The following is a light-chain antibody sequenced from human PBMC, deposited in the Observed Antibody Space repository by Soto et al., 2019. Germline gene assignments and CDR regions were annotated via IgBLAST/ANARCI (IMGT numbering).Light chain of an antibody. V-gene: IGKV1-9*01. J-gene: IGKJ3*01. CDR2: GAS. Sequence: IQLTQSPSSLSASVGDRVTITCRASQAIINYLAWYQQKPGKAPQLLIYGASTLQSGVPSRFSGSGSGTHFTLTGSSLQPEDFATYYCQQRFIYPPTFGPGTKVDI. CDR1: QAIINY. CDR3: QQRFIYPPT.